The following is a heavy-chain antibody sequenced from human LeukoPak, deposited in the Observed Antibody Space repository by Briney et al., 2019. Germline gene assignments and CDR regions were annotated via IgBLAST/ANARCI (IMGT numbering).Heavy chain of an antibody. CDR1: GYTFTSYA. D-gene: IGHD3-3*01. V-gene: IGHV1-3*01. CDR3: AREGAGYYDFWSGYYFGPSDY. Sequence: ASVTVSCKAPGYTFTSYAMHWVRQAPGQRLEWMGWINAGNGNTKYSQKFQGRVTITRDTSASTAYMELSSLRSEDTAVYYCAREGAGYYDFWSGYYFGPSDYWGQGTLVTVSS. J-gene: IGHJ4*02. CDR2: INAGNGNT.